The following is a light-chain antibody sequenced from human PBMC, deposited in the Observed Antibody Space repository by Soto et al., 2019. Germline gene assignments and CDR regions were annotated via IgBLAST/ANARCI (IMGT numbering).Light chain of an antibody. CDR3: QQYYVRPPT. Sequence: DIMMTQSPDSLAVSLGERATINCKSSQSVLYTSNNKNYLAWYQQKPGQSPKLLIYWASTRESGVPDRFSGSGSGTDFSLSISGLQAEDVAVYYCQQYYVRPPTFGQGTKVEIK. V-gene: IGKV4-1*01. CDR2: WAS. J-gene: IGKJ1*01. CDR1: QSVLYTSNNKNY.